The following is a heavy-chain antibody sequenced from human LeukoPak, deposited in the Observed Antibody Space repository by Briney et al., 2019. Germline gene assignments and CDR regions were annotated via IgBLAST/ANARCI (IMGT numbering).Heavy chain of an antibody. V-gene: IGHV1-46*01. CDR3: AREVLELGYGMDV. J-gene: IGHJ6*02. D-gene: IGHD1-7*01. CDR1: GYTFTSYY. Sequence: GGSLRLSCAASGYTFTSYYMHWVRQAPGQGLEWMGIINPSGGSTSYAQKFQGRVTMTRDTSTSTVYMELSSLRSEDTAVYYCAREVLELGYGMDVWGQGTTVTVSS. CDR2: INPSGGST.